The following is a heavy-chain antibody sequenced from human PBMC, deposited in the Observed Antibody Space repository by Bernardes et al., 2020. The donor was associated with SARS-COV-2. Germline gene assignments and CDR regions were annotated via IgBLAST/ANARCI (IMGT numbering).Heavy chain of an antibody. V-gene: IGHV5-51*01. CDR3: TKNMHFGSISWFDS. Sequence: GASLKISCQGSGYDFSTYWIGWVRQMPGKGLEWMGMIYPRDSETRYTSSFKGQVTMSADKSISTAYLQWSSLEASDTAIYYCTKNMHFGSISWFDSWGQGTQVTVSS. CDR2: IYPRDSET. J-gene: IGHJ5*01. CDR1: GYDFSTYW. D-gene: IGHD2-15*01.